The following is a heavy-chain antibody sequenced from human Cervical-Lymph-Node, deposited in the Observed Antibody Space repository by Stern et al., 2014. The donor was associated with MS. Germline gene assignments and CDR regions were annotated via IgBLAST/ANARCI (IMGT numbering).Heavy chain of an antibody. Sequence: QVQLVESGGGVVQPGRSLRLSCAASGFLFSNYAMHWVRQPPGEGLEWVAVVSSDGANTYFADSVKGRFTISRDNSKNTLYLQMNSLKIEDTAIYYCASQIWGQGTMVTVSS. V-gene: IGHV3-30*01. CDR3: ASQI. J-gene: IGHJ3*02. CDR1: GFLFSNYA. CDR2: VSSDGANT.